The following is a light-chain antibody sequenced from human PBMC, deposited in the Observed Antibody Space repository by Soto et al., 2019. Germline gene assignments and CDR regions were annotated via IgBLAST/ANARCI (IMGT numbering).Light chain of an antibody. CDR2: SNN. V-gene: IGLV1-44*01. CDR3: VAWDGSLNGVV. J-gene: IGLJ2*01. CDR1: SSNIGSNT. Sequence: QSVLTQPPSASGTPGQRVTISCSGSSSNIGSNTVNWYQQLPGTAPKLLIYSNNQRPSGVPGRFSGSKSGTSASLAISGLESEDEADYYCVAWDGSLNGVVFGGGTKVTVL.